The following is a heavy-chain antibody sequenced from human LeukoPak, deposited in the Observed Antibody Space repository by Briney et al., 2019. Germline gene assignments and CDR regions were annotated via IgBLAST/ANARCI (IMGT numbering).Heavy chain of an antibody. CDR1: GGSISSGGYY. CDR2: TYYSGST. J-gene: IGHJ5*02. Sequence: PSQTLSLTCTVSGGSISSGGYYWNWIRQHPGKGLEWIGHTYYSGSTYYNPSLKSRVTISVDRSKNQFSLKLSSVTAADTAVYYCARDSSGENGVWFDPWGQGTLVTVSS. CDR3: ARDSSGENGVWFDP. D-gene: IGHD3-22*01. V-gene: IGHV4-31*03.